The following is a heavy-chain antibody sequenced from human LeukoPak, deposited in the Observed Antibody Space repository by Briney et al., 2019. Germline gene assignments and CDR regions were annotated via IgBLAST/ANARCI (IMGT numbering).Heavy chain of an antibody. Sequence: WVRQVPGKGLEWIASIFHSGSTFYNPSVKSRVTISVDTSKNQFSLTLRSVTAADTAVYYCARETEKQWQYWGQGTMATVSS. D-gene: IGHD6-19*01. J-gene: IGHJ3*01. V-gene: IGHV4-38-2*02. CDR3: ARETEKQWQY. CDR2: IFHSGST.